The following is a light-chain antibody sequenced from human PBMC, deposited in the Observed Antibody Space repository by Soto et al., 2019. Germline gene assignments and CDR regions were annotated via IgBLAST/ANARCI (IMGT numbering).Light chain of an antibody. CDR3: LQDINYPWT. V-gene: IGKV1-6*01. CDR1: QAIRND. J-gene: IGKJ1*01. Sequence: IQMTQSPSSLSASVGDRVTITCRASQAIRNDLAWYQQKPGRAPKRLIYGASNLQSGVPPRFSGSGSGTDFTLAISSLQPEDSATYYCLQDINYPWTFGQGTKVDIK. CDR2: GAS.